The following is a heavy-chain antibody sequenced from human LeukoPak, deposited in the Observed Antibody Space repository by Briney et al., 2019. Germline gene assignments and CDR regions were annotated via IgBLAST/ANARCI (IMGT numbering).Heavy chain of an antibody. Sequence: PSETLSLTCTVSGDSISSSSYYWGWIRQPPGKGPEWIGSIYYSGSTYYNPSLKSRVTISVDTAKNQFSLKLSSVTAADTAVYYCARQHLNYDFWSGYYGRMDAFDIWGQGTMVTVSS. CDR2: IYYSGST. CDR1: GDSISSSSYY. D-gene: IGHD3-3*01. V-gene: IGHV4-39*01. J-gene: IGHJ3*02. CDR3: ARQHLNYDFWSGYYGRMDAFDI.